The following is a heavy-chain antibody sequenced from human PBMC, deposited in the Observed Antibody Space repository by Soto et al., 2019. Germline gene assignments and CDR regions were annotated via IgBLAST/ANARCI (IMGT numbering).Heavy chain of an antibody. CDR2: ISYSGTT. D-gene: IGHD5-12*01. J-gene: IGHJ5*02. CDR3: ARRRGGVVATENWFDP. CDR1: SGSISSSSYY. Sequence: QLQLQESGPGLVKPSETLSLTCTVSSGSISSSSYYWGWIRQSPGKGLEWIGTISYSGTTYYNPSPKSRVTISVDTSKNQFSRNLSSVTAADTAVYYCARRRGGVVATENWFDPWGQGTLVTVSS. V-gene: IGHV4-39*01.